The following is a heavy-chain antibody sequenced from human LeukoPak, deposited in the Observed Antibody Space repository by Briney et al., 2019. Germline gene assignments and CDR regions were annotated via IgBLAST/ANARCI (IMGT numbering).Heavy chain of an antibody. CDR2: ISAYNGNT. V-gene: IGHV1-18*01. CDR1: GYTFTSYG. Sequence: ASVNVSCKASGYTFTSYGISWVRQAPGQGLEWMGWISAYNGNTNYAQKLQGRITMATDTSTSTAYMALRSLRSDDTAIYYCARNYTGEGFDYWGQGTLVTVSS. J-gene: IGHJ4*02. CDR3: ARNYTGEGFDY. D-gene: IGHD2-2*02.